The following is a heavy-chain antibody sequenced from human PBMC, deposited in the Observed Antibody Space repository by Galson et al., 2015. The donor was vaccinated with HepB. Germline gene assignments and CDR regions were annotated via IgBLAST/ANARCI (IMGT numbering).Heavy chain of an antibody. CDR3: ARDMYILTGYYNVIGSVSWFDP. V-gene: IGHV1-18*01. CDR1: GYTFTSYG. D-gene: IGHD3-9*01. CDR2: ISAYNGNT. J-gene: IGHJ5*02. Sequence: SVKVSCKASGYTFTSYGISWVRQAPGQGLEWMGWISAYNGNTNYAQKLQGRVTMTTDTSTSTAYMELRSLRSDDTAVYYCARDMYILTGYYNVIGSVSWFDPWGQGTLVTVSS.